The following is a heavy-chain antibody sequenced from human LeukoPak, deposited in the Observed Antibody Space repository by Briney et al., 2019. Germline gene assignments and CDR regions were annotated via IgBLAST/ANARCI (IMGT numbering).Heavy chain of an antibody. CDR2: TYTSGST. Sequence: SETLSLTCTVSGGSISSGSYYWSWIRQPAGKGLEWIVRTYTSGSTNYNPSLKSRVTISVDTSKNQFSLKLSSVTAADTAVYYCARGGYSGYVAWFDPWGQGTLVTVSS. CDR1: GGSISSGSYY. CDR3: ARGGYSGYVAWFDP. J-gene: IGHJ5*02. V-gene: IGHV4-61*02. D-gene: IGHD5-12*01.